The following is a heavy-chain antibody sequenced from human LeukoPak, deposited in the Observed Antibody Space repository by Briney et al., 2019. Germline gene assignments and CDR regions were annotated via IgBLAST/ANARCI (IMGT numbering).Heavy chain of an antibody. J-gene: IGHJ4*02. CDR3: AKDQGGALDY. CDR1: GFTFSTCG. D-gene: IGHD3-16*01. Sequence: SGGSLRLSCAAAGFTFSTCGMHWVRQAPGKGLEWVAFIRYDGSNNHYADSVKGRFTISRDNSKNTLYLQMNSLRAEDTAVYYCAKDQGGALDYWGQGTLVTVSS. CDR2: IRYDGSNN. V-gene: IGHV3-30*02.